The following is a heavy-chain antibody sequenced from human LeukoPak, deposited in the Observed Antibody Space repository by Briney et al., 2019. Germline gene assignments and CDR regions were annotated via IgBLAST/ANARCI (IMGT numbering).Heavy chain of an antibody. Sequence: GGSLRLSCAASGFTFSSYWMHWVRHAPGKGLVWVSRINSDGSSTSYADSVKGRFTISRDNAKNTLYLQMNSLRAEDTAVYYCARDPGYDFWSGYFMGYYYGMDVWGQGTTVTVSS. CDR2: INSDGSST. D-gene: IGHD3-3*01. CDR1: GFTFSSYW. CDR3: ARDPGYDFWSGYFMGYYYGMDV. J-gene: IGHJ6*02. V-gene: IGHV3-74*01.